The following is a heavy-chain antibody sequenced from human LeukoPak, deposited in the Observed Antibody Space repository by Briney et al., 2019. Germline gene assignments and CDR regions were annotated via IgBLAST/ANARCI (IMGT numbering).Heavy chain of an antibody. D-gene: IGHD3-10*01. CDR1: GGSISNGNW. Sequence: SETLSLACSVSGGSISNGNWWSWVRQPPGKGLEWIGEIYHSGSTNYNPSLKSRVTISVDKSRNQSSLKLSSVTAADTAVYYCARVLFGSGSSLDYWGQGTLVTVSS. CDR2: IYHSGST. CDR3: ARVLFGSGSSLDY. J-gene: IGHJ4*02. V-gene: IGHV4-4*02.